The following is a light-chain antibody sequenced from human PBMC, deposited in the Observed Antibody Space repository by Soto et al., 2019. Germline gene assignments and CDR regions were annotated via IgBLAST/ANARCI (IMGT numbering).Light chain of an antibody. CDR1: SSNIGAGHD. Sequence: QSVLTQPPSVSGAPGQRVTISCTGSSSNIGAGHDVPWYQQDPGTAPKLLVSGNTNRPSGVTDRFSGSNSGTSASLAITGLQADDEDDYYCQSFDSSLNGWVFGGGTKLTVL. CDR3: QSFDSSLNGWV. J-gene: IGLJ3*02. V-gene: IGLV1-40*01. CDR2: GNT.